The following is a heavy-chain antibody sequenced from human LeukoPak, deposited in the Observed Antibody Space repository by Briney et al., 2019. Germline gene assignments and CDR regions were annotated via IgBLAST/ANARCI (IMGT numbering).Heavy chain of an antibody. V-gene: IGHV1-69*05. CDR3: ARGGGSSGMNYYYYMDV. CDR2: IIPIFGTA. Sequence: SVKVSCKASGYTFTSYDISWVRQAPGQGLEWMGGIIPIFGTANYAQKFQGRVTITTDESTSTAYMELSSLRSEDTAVYYCARGGGSSGMNYYYYMDVWGKGTTVTVSS. D-gene: IGHD3-22*01. J-gene: IGHJ6*03. CDR1: GYTFTSYD.